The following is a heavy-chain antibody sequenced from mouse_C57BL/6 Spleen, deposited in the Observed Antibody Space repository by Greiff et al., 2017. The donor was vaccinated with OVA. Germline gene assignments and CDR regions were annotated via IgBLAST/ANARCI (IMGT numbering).Heavy chain of an antibody. Sequence: EVQLVESGGGLVQPGGSLKLSCAASGFTFSDYYMYWVRQTPEKRLEWVAYISNGGGSTYYPDTVKGRFTISRDNAKNTLYLQMSRLKSEDTAMYYCARQGMGSSYYFDYWGQGTTLTVSS. CDR2: ISNGGGST. CDR1: GFTFSDYY. J-gene: IGHJ2*01. D-gene: IGHD1-1*01. V-gene: IGHV5-12*01. CDR3: ARQGMGSSYYFDY.